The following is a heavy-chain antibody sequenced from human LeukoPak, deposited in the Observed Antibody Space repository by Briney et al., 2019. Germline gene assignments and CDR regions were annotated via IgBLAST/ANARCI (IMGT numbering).Heavy chain of an antibody. Sequence: HPGGSLRLSCAASGFTFSSYAMHWVRQAPGKGLEWVAVISYDGSNKYYADSVKGRFTISRDNSKNTLYLQMNSLRAEDTAVYYCAKIRFLEWLYFDYWGQGTLVTVSS. CDR3: AKIRFLEWLYFDY. V-gene: IGHV3-30*04. CDR1: GFTFSSYA. J-gene: IGHJ4*02. D-gene: IGHD3-3*01. CDR2: ISYDGSNK.